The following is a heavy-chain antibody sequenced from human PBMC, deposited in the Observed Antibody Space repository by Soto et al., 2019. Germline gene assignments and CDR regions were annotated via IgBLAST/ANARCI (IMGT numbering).Heavy chain of an antibody. J-gene: IGHJ6*02. D-gene: IGHD3-3*01. Sequence: ASVKVSCKASGYTFTSYAMHWVRQAPGQRLEWMGWINAGNGNTKYSQKFQGRVTITRDTSASTAYMELSSLRSEDTAVYYCARDYDFWSGYYTYYYGMDVWGQGTTVTVSS. V-gene: IGHV1-3*01. CDR2: INAGNGNT. CDR3: ARDYDFWSGYYTYYYGMDV. CDR1: GYTFTSYA.